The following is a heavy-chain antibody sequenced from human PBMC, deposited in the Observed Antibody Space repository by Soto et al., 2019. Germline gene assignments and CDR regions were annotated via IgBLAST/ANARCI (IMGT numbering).Heavy chain of an antibody. CDR3: AKRVVAATAGYNFDY. J-gene: IGHJ4*02. D-gene: IGHD2-15*01. CDR2: ISGSGGST. Sequence: PGGSLRLSCAASGFTFSSYAMSWVRQAPGKGLEWVSAISGSGGSTYYADSVKGRFTISRDNSKNTLYLQMNSLRAEDTAVYYCAKRVVAATAGYNFDYWGQGTLVTVSS. V-gene: IGHV3-23*01. CDR1: GFTFSSYA.